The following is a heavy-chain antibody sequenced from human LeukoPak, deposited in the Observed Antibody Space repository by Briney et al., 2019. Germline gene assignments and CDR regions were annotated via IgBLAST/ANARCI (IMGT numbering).Heavy chain of an antibody. V-gene: IGHV4-34*01. Sequence: SETLSLTCAVYGGSFSGYYWSWIRQPPGKGLEWIGSIYHSGSTYYNPSLKSRVTISVDTSKNQFSLKLSSVTAADTAVYYCARAVQLERPPPLIGYYYMDVWGKGTTVTVSS. CDR2: IYHSGST. CDR1: GGSFSGYY. D-gene: IGHD1-1*01. CDR3: ARAVQLERPPPLIGYYYMDV. J-gene: IGHJ6*03.